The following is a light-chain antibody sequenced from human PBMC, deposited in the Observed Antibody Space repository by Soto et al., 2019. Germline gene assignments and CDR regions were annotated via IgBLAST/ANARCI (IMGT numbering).Light chain of an antibody. CDR3: SSYTPYTTPWA. Sequence: QSALTQPASVSGSPGQSITISCTGTASDIGNYNYVSWYQLHPGKAPKLLIYGVSNRPSGVSNRFSGSKSGNEASLTISGLQAEDEADYYCSSYTPYTTPWAFGGGTK. CDR1: ASDIGNYNY. J-gene: IGLJ3*02. CDR2: GVS. V-gene: IGLV2-14*01.